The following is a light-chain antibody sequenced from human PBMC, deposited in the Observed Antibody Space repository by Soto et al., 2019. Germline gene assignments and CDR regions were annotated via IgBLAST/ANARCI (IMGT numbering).Light chain of an antibody. J-gene: IGLJ2*01. CDR1: SSNIGSNY. CDR2: KNN. Sequence: QSALTQPPSASGTPGQRVTISCSGSSSNIGSNYVFWYQHLPGTAPKLLIYKNNQRPSGVPDRFSGSKSGTSASLAISGLRSEDETDYYCAAWDDSLSGVVFGGGTKGTVL. V-gene: IGLV1-47*01. CDR3: AAWDDSLSGVV.